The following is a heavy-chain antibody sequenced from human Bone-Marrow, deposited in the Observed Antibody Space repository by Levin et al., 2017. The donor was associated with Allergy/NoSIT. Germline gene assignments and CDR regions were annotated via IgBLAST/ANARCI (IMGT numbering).Heavy chain of an antibody. V-gene: IGHV3-15*01. CDR2: IKSKTDGGTT. CDR1: GFTFSNVW. Sequence: GGSLRLSCAASGFTFSNVWMSWVRQAPGKGLEWVGRIKSKTDGGTTDYAALVKGRFTISRDDSKNTLYLQMNSLTPEDTALYYCTTWVLVVFPAIPYYYYGMDVWGQGTTVTVSS. CDR3: TTWVLVVFPAIPYYYYGMDV. J-gene: IGHJ6*02. D-gene: IGHD2-21*02.